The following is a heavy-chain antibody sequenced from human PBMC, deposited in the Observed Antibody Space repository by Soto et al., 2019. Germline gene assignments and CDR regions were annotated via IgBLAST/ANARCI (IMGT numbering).Heavy chain of an antibody. Sequence: ASVKVSCKASGYTFTSYYMHWVRQAPGQGLEWMGIINPSGGSTSYAQKFQGRATMTRDTSTSTVYMELSSLRSEDTAVYYCARGRGVVIPAGTADAFEVWGQGTRVTVSS. V-gene: IGHV1-46*01. CDR3: ARGRGVVIPAGTADAFEV. CDR2: INPSGGST. D-gene: IGHD6-13*01. CDR1: GYTFTSYY. J-gene: IGHJ3*01.